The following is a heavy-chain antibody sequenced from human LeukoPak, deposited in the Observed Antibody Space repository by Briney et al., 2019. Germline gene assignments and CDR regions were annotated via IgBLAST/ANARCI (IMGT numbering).Heavy chain of an antibody. J-gene: IGHJ4*02. V-gene: IGHV3-23*01. CDR1: GFTFSSHG. CDR2: ISPSGDIT. D-gene: IGHD2-21*02. Sequence: GGSLRLSCAASGFTFSSHGINWVRQAPGKGLEWVSGISPSGDITYYADSVKGRFTISRDNSKNTLYLQMNSLRAEDTAVYYCAKEMHIVVVTAMSMYFDYWGQGTLVTVSS. CDR3: AKEMHIVVVTAMSMYFDY.